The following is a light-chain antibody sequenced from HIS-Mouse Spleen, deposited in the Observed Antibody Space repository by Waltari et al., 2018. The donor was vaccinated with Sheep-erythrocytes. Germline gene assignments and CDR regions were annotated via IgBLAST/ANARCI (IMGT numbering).Light chain of an antibody. CDR1: ALPKKY. CDR3: YSTDSSGNHYV. CDR2: EAS. J-gene: IGLJ1*01. Sequence: SYELTQPPSVSVSPGQTARITCSGDALPKKYAYWYQQKSGQAPVLVIYEASKRPSGIPERFAGSSSGKMATLTISGAQVEDEADYYCYSTDSSGNHYVFGTGTKVTVL. V-gene: IGLV3-10*01.